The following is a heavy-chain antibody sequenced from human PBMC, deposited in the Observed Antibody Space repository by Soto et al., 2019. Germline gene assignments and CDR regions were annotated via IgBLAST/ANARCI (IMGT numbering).Heavy chain of an antibody. CDR1: GFTFDEYA. D-gene: IGHD6-19*01. CDR2: INWNSGII. V-gene: IGHV3-9*01. CDR3: AKDIYNSAWYGGFDF. J-gene: IGHJ4*02. Sequence: EVQLVESGGGLVQPGRSLRLSCAASGFTFDEYAMHWVRQAQGKGLEGVSGINWNSGIIGYADSVKGRFTMSKDNAKNSLYLQMNNLRAEDTALYYCAKDIYNSAWYGGFDFWGQGALVTVSS.